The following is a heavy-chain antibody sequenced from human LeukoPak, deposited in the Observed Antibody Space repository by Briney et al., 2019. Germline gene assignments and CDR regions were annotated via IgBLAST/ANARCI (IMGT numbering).Heavy chain of an antibody. J-gene: IGHJ4*02. CDR1: GGSISSYY. V-gene: IGHV4-4*07. D-gene: IGHD6-19*01. CDR2: IYTSGST. CDR3: ARVDSSGWYRYYFDY. Sequence: PSETLSLTCTVSGGSISSYYWSWIRQPAGKGLEWIGRIYTSGSTNYNPSLKSRVTMSVDTSKNQFSLKLSSVTAADTAMYYCARVDSSGWYRYYFDYWGQGTLVTVSS.